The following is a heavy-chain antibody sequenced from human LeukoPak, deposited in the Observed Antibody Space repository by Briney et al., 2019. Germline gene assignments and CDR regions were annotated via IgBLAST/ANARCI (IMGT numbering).Heavy chain of an antibody. CDR3: ARERAGRLQRFDY. CDR2: IIPIFGTA. Sequence: ASVKVSCKASGGTFSSYAISWVRQAPGQGLEWMGGIIPIFGTANYAQKFQGRVTITADESTSTAYMELSSLRSEDTAVYCCARERAGRLQRFDYWGQGTLVTVSS. J-gene: IGHJ4*02. V-gene: IGHV1-69*13. D-gene: IGHD6-25*01. CDR1: GGTFSSYA.